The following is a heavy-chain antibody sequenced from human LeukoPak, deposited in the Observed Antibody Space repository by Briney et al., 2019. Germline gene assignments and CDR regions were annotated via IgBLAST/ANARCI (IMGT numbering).Heavy chain of an antibody. J-gene: IGHJ3*02. D-gene: IGHD2-2*01. CDR3: ARDQGHIVVVPAAESVRGVFI. CDR2: IKQDGSEK. CDR1: GFTSSSYW. Sequence: PGGSLRLSCAASGFTSSSYWMSWVRQAPGKGLEWVANIKQDGSEKYYVDSVKGRFTISRDNAKNSLYLQMNSLRADDTAVYYCARDQGHIVVVPAAESVRGVFIWGQGTMVIVSS. V-gene: IGHV3-7*01.